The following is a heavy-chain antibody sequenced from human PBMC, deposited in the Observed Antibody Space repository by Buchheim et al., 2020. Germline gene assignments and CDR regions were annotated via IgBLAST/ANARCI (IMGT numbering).Heavy chain of an antibody. CDR1: GGSISSGSYY. CDR3: ASTIAGINWFDP. D-gene: IGHD3-3*01. J-gene: IGHJ5*02. V-gene: IGHV4-61*02. CDR2: IYTSGST. Sequence: QVQLQESGPGLVKPSQTLSLTCTVSGGSISSGSYYWSWIRQPAGKGLEWIGRIYTSGSTNYNPSLKSRVTISVDTSKNQFSLKLSSVTAADTAVYYCASTIAGINWFDPWGQGTL.